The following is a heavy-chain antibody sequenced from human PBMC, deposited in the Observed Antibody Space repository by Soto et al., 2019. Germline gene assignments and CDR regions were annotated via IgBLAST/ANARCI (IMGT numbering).Heavy chain of an antibody. V-gene: IGHV4-34*01. CDR3: ARGLTVASTRVPFDP. D-gene: IGHD4-17*01. CDR1: GGSFSGYY. J-gene: IGHJ5*02. Sequence: RSLTCAVYGGSFSGYYWSWIRQPPGKGLEWIGEINHSGSTDYNPSLKSRVTISVDTSKNQFSLKLSSVTAADTAVYYCARGLTVASTRVPFDPWGQGTLVTVSS. CDR2: INHSGST.